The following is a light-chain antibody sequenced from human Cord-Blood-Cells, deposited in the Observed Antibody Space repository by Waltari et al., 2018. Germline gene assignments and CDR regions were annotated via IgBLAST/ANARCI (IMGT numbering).Light chain of an antibody. V-gene: IGKV1-NL1*01. Sequence: DIQMTQPPPSLSASVGDRVTITCRASQGISNSLAWYQQKPGKAPKLLLYAASRLESGVPSRFSGSGSGTDYTLTISSLQPEDFATYYCQQYYSTPYTFGQGTKLEIK. CDR2: AAS. CDR3: QQYYSTPYT. J-gene: IGKJ2*01. CDR1: QGISNS.